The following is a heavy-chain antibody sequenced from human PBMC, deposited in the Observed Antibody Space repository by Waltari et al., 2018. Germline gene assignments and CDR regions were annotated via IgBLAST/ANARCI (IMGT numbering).Heavy chain of an antibody. D-gene: IGHD4-4*01. J-gene: IGHJ6*02. CDR3: AKGGGNSNPSSDYGMDV. CDR2: IRYEGSNK. Sequence: QVQLVESGGGVVQPGGSLRLSCAASGFTFSSYGMHWVRQAPGKGLEWVAFIRYEGSNKYYADSVKGRFTISRDNSKNTLYLQMNSLRAEDTAVYYCAKGGGNSNPSSDYGMDVWGQGTTVTVSS. V-gene: IGHV3-30*02. CDR1: GFTFSSYG.